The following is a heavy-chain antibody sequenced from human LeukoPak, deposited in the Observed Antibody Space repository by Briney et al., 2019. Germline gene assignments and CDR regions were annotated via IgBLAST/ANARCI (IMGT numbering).Heavy chain of an antibody. J-gene: IGHJ4*02. V-gene: IGHV3-7*01. CDR1: GITFSRFW. CDR2: INQDGSEK. Sequence: GGSLRLSCAASGITFSRFWMSWVRQAPGKGLQWVANINQDGSEKHYVDSVKGRFTISRDNAENSLYLQMNSLRAEDTAVYYCARGVTRYCSSTSCYYFDYWGQGTLVTVSS. CDR3: ARGVTRYCSSTSCYYFDY. D-gene: IGHD2-2*01.